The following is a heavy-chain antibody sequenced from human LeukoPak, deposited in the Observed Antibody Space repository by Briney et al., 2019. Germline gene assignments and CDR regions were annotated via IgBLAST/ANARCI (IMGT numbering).Heavy chain of an antibody. CDR3: ANGGAYCGADCYLPAFDY. Sequence: PSETLSLTCTVSGGSISTPGYYWSWIRQHPGKGLEWIGYIHYSGSTYYNPSLRSRVTISVDTSKNQFSLKLSSVTGADTAVYYCANGGAYCGADCYLPAFDYWGQGTLVTVSS. CDR2: IHYSGST. J-gene: IGHJ4*02. V-gene: IGHV4-31*02. CDR1: GGSISTPGYY. D-gene: IGHD2-21*02.